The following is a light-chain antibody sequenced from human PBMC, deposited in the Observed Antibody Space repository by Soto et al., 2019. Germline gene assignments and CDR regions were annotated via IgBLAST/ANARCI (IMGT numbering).Light chain of an antibody. J-gene: IGKJ2*01. CDR3: QQYGFSPMYT. Sequence: EIVLTQSPGTLSLSPVERATLSCRASQSVSSSYLAWYQQKPGQAPRLLIYGASTRATGIPDRFSGSGSGTDFTLTISRLEPEDFGVYYCQQYGFSPMYTFGQGTKGDIK. CDR2: GAS. V-gene: IGKV3-20*01. CDR1: QSVSSSY.